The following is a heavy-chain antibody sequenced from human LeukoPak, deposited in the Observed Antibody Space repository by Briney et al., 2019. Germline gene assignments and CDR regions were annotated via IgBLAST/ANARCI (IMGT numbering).Heavy chain of an antibody. V-gene: IGHV3-30*18. Sequence: GGSLRLSCAASGFIFSNYGMRWVRQAPGKGLGWVAVIVYDGSKTNYADSVRGRFTISRDSSKNTLYLQMDSLRPEDTAVYFCAKRGDIGSWNLDSWGQGILVTVSS. CDR3: AKRGDIGSWNLDS. J-gene: IGHJ4*02. D-gene: IGHD1-1*01. CDR1: GFIFSNYG. CDR2: IVYDGSKT.